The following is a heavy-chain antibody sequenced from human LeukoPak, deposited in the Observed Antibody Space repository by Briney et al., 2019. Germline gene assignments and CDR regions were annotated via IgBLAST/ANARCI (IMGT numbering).Heavy chain of an antibody. CDR1: GGSISSGSYY. Sequence: PSQTLSLTCTVSGGSISSGSYYWSWIRQPAGKGLEWIGRIYTSGSTNYSPSLKSRVTISVDTSKNQFSLKLSSVTAADTAVYYCARSSGWYMRDWYFDLWGRGTLVTVSS. V-gene: IGHV4-61*02. CDR2: IYTSGST. CDR3: ARSSGWYMRDWYFDL. D-gene: IGHD6-19*01. J-gene: IGHJ2*01.